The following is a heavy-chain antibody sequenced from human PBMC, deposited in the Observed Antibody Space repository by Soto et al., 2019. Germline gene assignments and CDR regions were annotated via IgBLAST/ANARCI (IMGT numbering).Heavy chain of an antibody. CDR3: VRDSHGDY. V-gene: IGHV3-74*01. Sequence: EVQLVESGGGVVQPGGSLRLSCTASGFTFRSFWMQWVRQAPGKGLEWVARIDGDDGDETATNYADSVQGRFLISRDNAKNTLHLQMSSLRAEDTAVYYCVRDSHGDYWGQGTLVTVSS. CDR2: IDGDDGDETAT. CDR1: GFTFRSFW. J-gene: IGHJ4*02.